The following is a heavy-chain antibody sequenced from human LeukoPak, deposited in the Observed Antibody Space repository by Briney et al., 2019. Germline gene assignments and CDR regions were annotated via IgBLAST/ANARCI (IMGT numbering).Heavy chain of an antibody. CDR3: ARLPEGHRYVLDYFDY. CDR1: GYSFTSYW. V-gene: IGHV5-10-1*01. Sequence: GESLKTSCKGSGYSFTSYWISWVRQMPGKGLEWMGRIDPSDSYTNYSPSFQGHVTISADKSISTAYLQWSSLKASDTAMYYCARLPEGHRYVLDYFDYWGQGTLVTASS. J-gene: IGHJ4*02. D-gene: IGHD1-1*01. CDR2: IDPSDSYT.